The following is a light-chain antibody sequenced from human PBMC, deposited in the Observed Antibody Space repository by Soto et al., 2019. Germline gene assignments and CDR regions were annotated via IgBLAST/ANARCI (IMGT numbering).Light chain of an antibody. CDR2: SNN. Sequence: QSVLTQPPSESGIPGQRVTISCSGSSSNIGSNTVNWYQQLPGTAPKLLIYSNNQRPSGVPDRFSGSKSGTSASLAISGLQSEDEADYYCAAWDDSLNVLFGGGTKVTVL. CDR1: SSNIGSNT. V-gene: IGLV1-44*01. J-gene: IGLJ2*01. CDR3: AAWDDSLNVL.